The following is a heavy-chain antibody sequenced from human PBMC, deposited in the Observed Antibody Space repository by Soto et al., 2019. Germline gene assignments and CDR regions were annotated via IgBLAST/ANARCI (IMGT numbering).Heavy chain of an antibody. V-gene: IGHV1-69*02. J-gene: IGHJ4*02. CDR1: GGTFSSYT. Sequence: SVKVSCKASGGTFSSYTISWVRQAPGQGLEWMGRIIPILGIANYAQKFQGRVMITADKSTSTAYMELSSLRSEDTAVYYCARQDYGDYKYWGQGTQVTVSS. D-gene: IGHD4-17*01. CDR2: IIPILGIA. CDR3: ARQDYGDYKY.